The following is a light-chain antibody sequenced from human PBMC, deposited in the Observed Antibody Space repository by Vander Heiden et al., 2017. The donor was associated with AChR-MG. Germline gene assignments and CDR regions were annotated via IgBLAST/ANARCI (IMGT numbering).Light chain of an antibody. CDR1: SRDVGGYNY. Sequence: QSALTQPRPVSGSPGQSVTTSCTGTSRDVGGYNYVSWYQDHPGKATKLMIYEVSKRPSGVPDRFSGSKSGNTASLTISGLQAEDEADYYCCSYAGSYTVGVFGGGTKLTVL. V-gene: IGLV2-11*01. CDR3: CSYAGSYTVGV. CDR2: EVS. J-gene: IGLJ2*01.